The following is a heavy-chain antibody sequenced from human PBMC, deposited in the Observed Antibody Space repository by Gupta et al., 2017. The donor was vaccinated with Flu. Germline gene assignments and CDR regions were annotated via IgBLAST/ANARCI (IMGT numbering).Heavy chain of an antibody. D-gene: IGHD5-12*01. J-gene: IGHJ4*02. CDR3: AKDVSGYDYFDY. V-gene: IGHV3-23*01. CDR2: ISGSGGST. CDR1: AFTFSSYA. Sequence: EVQLLESGGGLVQPGGSLRLSCAASAFTFSSYAMSWVRQAPGKGLEWVSAISGSGGSTYYADSVKGRFTISRDNSKNTLYLQMNSLRAEDTAVYYCAKDVSGYDYFDYWGQGTLVTVSS.